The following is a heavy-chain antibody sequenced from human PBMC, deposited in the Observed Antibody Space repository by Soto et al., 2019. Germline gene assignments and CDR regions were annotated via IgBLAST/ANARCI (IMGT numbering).Heavy chain of an antibody. CDR3: ARGWLRGADNWFDP. Sequence: QVQLQESGPGLVKPSETLSLTCTVSGGSISSYYWSWIRQPAGKGLEWIGRIYTSGSTNYNPSLKSRVTMSVDTSKNQFSLKLRSVTAADTAVYYCARGWLRGADNWFDPWGQGTLVTVSS. J-gene: IGHJ5*02. CDR2: IYTSGST. CDR1: GGSISSYY. D-gene: IGHD5-12*01. V-gene: IGHV4-4*07.